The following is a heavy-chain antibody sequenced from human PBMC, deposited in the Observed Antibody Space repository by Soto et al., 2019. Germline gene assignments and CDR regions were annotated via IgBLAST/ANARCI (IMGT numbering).Heavy chain of an antibody. CDR1: GGTFSSYA. D-gene: IGHD5-12*01. Sequence: QVQLVQSGAEVKKPGSSVKVSCKASGGTFSSYAISWVRQAPGQGLEWMGGIIPIFGTANYAQKFQGRVTITADESTSTAYMELSSLRSEATAVYYCAREAGAYDPDYYGMDVWGQGTTVTVSS. V-gene: IGHV1-69*12. J-gene: IGHJ6*02. CDR3: AREAGAYDPDYYGMDV. CDR2: IIPIFGTA.